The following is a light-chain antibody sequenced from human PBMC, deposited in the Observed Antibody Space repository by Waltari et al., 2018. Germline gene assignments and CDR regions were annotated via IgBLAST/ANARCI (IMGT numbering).Light chain of an antibody. CDR3: QQYNSDSHS. J-gene: IGKJ2*01. CDR2: KAS. CDR1: QSISTW. V-gene: IGKV1-5*03. Sequence: DIQMTQSPSSLSASVGDKVTITCRASQSISTWFAWFQLKPRKAPKLLIYKASNLESGVPSRFSGSGSGTEFTLTISSLLPEDFATYYCQQYNSDSHSFGQGTRLEIK.